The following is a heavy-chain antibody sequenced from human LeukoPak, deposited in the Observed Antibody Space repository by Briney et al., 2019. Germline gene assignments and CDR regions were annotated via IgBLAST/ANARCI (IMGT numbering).Heavy chain of an antibody. CDR1: GYTFTIYG. V-gene: IGHV1-18*01. D-gene: IGHD3-22*01. CDR2: ISAYNGNT. Sequence: ASVKVSCKASGYTFTIYGISWVRQAPGQGLEWMGWISAYNGNTNYAQKLQGRVTMTTDTSTSTAYMELRSLRSDDTAVYYCAIIDWARYYYDSSAPYDYWGQGTLVTVSS. CDR3: AIIDWARYYYDSSAPYDY. J-gene: IGHJ4*02.